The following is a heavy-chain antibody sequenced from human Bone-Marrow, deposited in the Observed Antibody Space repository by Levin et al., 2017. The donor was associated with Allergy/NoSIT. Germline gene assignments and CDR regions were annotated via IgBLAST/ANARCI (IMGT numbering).Heavy chain of an antibody. V-gene: IGHV4-59*08. CDR2: IHYSGRT. Sequence: SQTLSLTCIVSGGSISSHYWNWIRQPPGKGREWIGYIHYSGRTKSNPSLGSRVTLSVDTSKNQISLNLNSVTAADTAVYYCARWEENDVHAFHIWGHGTMVTVSS. CDR3: ARWEENDVHAFHI. J-gene: IGHJ3*02. CDR1: GGSISSHY. D-gene: IGHD1-26*01.